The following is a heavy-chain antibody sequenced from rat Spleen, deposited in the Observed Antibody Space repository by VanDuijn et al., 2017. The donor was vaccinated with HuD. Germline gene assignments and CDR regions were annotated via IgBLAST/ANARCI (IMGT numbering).Heavy chain of an antibody. J-gene: IGHJ2*01. CDR1: GFTFSDYA. D-gene: IGHD1-2*01. V-gene: IGHV5-17*01. CDR3: TRISGTPFDY. CDR2: ITWGGSTT. Sequence: EVQLVESGGGLVQPGNSLKLSCAASGFTFSDYAMAWVRQAPKNGLEWVASITWGGSTTYYPDKLKGRFTISRDHAKKALYLQMNNLRSEDSAIYYCTRISGTPFDYWGQGVMVTVSS.